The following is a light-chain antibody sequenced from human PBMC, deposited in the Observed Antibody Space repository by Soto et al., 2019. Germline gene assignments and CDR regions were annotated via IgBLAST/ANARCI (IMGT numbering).Light chain of an antibody. CDR2: GAF. J-gene: IGKJ5*01. CDR3: QQYNNWPRT. V-gene: IGKV3-15*01. Sequence: EIVMTQSPATLSVSPRERAALSCRACQSISSNVAWYQHRPRQAPRLLIYGAFITAPGIPPTFSGSGSGTEFTLTSSSLQSEDFALYFCQQYNNWPRTFGQGTRLEIK. CDR1: QSISSN.